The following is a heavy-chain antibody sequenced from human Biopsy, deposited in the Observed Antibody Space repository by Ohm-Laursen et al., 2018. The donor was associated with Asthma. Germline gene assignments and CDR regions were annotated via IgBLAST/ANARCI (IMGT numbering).Heavy chain of an antibody. Sequence: SVKVSCKSLGGTFNTYVIGWVRQAPGQGLEWIGWIKLVFGTTTYPQKFQDRVTITADDSTSTVYMELSSLRSEDTAVYYCARKAGSCISRTCYSLDFWGQGTLVTVSS. J-gene: IGHJ4*02. V-gene: IGHV1-69*13. CDR2: IKLVFGTT. CDR3: ARKAGSCISRTCYSLDF. D-gene: IGHD2-2*01. CDR1: GGTFNTYV.